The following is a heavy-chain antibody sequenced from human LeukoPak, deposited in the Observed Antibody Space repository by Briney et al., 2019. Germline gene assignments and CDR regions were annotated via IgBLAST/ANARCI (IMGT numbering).Heavy chain of an antibody. V-gene: IGHV4-30-4*01. CDR2: IFYSGST. D-gene: IGHD6-19*01. CDR3: ARILLDRVAGMRRPNWFDP. CDR1: GGSISSGGFY. Sequence: PSQTLSLTCTVSGGSISSGGFYWSWVRQHPGKGLEWIGYIFYSGSTYYNPSLKSRVIISVDTSKNQFSLKLSSVTAADTAVYYCARILLDRVAGMRRPNWFDPWGQGTLVTVSS. J-gene: IGHJ5*02.